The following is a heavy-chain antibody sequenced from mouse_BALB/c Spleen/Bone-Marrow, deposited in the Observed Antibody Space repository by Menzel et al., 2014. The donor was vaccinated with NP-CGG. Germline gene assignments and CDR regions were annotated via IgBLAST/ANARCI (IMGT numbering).Heavy chain of an antibody. D-gene: IGHD2-3*01. CDR3: TRDDGSFAY. V-gene: IGHV1-69*02. J-gene: IGHJ3*01. Sequence: VKLQESGAELVRPGASVKLSCKASGYTFTSYWINWVKQRPGQGLEWIGNIYPSDSYTSYNQKFKDKATLTVDKSSSTAYMQLSSPTSEDSAVYYCTRDDGSFAYWGQGTLVTVSA. CDR1: GYTFTSYW. CDR2: IYPSDSYT.